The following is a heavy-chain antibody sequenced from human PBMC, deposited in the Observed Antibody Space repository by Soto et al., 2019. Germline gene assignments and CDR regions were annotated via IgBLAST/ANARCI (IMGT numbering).Heavy chain of an antibody. CDR3: ARKYCSGCSCESNAFDI. V-gene: IGHV1-69*13. D-gene: IGHD2-15*01. CDR2: IIPIFGTA. CDR1: GGTFSSFL. Sequence: SVKVSCKASGGTFSSFLFSWVRQAPGQGLEWMGGIIPIFGTANYAQKFQGRVTITADESTSTAYMELSSLRSEDTAVYYCARKYCSGCSCESNAFDIWGQGTMVTVSS. J-gene: IGHJ3*02.